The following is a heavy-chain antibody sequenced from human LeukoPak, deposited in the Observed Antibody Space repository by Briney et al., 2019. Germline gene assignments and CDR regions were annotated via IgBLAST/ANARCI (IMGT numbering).Heavy chain of an antibody. J-gene: IGHJ3*02. CDR2: TYYRSKWYN. V-gene: IGHV6-1*01. CDR3: ARDLYDFWSGYYLGHDAFDI. D-gene: IGHD3-3*01. CDR1: GDSVSSNSAA. Sequence: SQTLSLTCAISGDSVSSNSAAWNWIRQSPSRGLEWLGRTYYRSKWYNDYAVSVKSRITINPDTSKNQFSLQLNSVTPEDTAVYYCARDLYDFWSGYYLGHDAFDIWGQGTMVTVSS.